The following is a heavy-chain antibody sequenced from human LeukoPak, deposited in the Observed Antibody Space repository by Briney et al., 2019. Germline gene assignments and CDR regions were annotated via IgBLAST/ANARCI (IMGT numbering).Heavy chain of an antibody. CDR1: GFTFSSYA. CDR2: ISYDGSNK. J-gene: IGHJ4*02. Sequence: PGGSLRLSCAASGFTFSSYAMHWVRQAPGKGLEWVAVISYDGSNKYNADSVKGRFTISRDNSKNTLYLQMNSLRAEDTAVYYCARALGHYDSSGYYLNYWGQGTLVTVSS. CDR3: ARALGHYDSSGYYLNY. V-gene: IGHV3-30-3*01. D-gene: IGHD3-22*01.